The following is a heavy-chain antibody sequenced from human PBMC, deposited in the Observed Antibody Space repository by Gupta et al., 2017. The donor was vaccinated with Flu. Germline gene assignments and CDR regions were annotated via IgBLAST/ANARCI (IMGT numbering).Heavy chain of an antibody. V-gene: IGHV3-9*01. CDR1: FTFEDYA. CDR3: AKTMAVSGYYFYGMDG. J-gene: IGHJ6*02. CDR2: INWNSGSI. D-gene: IGHD6-19*01. Sequence: FTFEDYAMHWVRQAPGKGLGWVSGINWNSGSIAYADSVKGRFTISRDNARNSLYLQMNSLRPEDTALYYCAKTMAVSGYYFYGMDGWGQGTTVTVSS.